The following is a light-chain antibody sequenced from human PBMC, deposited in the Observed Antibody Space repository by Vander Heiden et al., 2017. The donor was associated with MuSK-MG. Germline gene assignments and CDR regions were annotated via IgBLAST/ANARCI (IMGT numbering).Light chain of an antibody. J-gene: IGKJ4*01. CDR2: AAS. V-gene: IGKV1-39*01. CDR1: QSISSS. Sequence: DIQMTQSPSSLSASVGDRVTITCRASQSISSSLNWYQQKVGRDPKLLISAASRVQSGAPSRFSGSGSGTDFTLTISSLQPEDFATYYCQQSNITPRTFGGGTKVEIK. CDR3: QQSNITPRT.